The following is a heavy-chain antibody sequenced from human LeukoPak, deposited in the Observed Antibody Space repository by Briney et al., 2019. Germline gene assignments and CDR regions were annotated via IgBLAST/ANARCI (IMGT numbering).Heavy chain of an antibody. V-gene: IGHV3-7*01. CDR3: ARDSSGWYAVSAFDI. CDR1: GFTFSSYW. D-gene: IGHD6-19*01. Sequence: GGSLRLSCAASGFTFSSYWMSWVRQAPGKGLEWVAHIKQDGSEKYYVDSLKGRFTISRDNAKNSLYLQMNSLRAEDTAVYYCARDSSGWYAVSAFDIWGQGTMVTVSS. J-gene: IGHJ3*02. CDR2: IKQDGSEK.